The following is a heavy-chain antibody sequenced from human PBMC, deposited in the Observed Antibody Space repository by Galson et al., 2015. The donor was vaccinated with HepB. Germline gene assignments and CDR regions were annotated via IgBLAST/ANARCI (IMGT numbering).Heavy chain of an antibody. D-gene: IGHD5-24*01. Sequence: SLRLSCAASGFTFSNYGMHWVRQAPGKGLEWVSIIWNDGSNTYYSDSVKGRFTISKDNSKNALYLQMNSLRADDTAVYYCARWGNYNDCDYWGQGTLVTVSS. CDR1: GFTFSNYG. CDR3: ARWGNYNDCDY. CDR2: IWNDGSNT. V-gene: IGHV3-33*01. J-gene: IGHJ4*02.